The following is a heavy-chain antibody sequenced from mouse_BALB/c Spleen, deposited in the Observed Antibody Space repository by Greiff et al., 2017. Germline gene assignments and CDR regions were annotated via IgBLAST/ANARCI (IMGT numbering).Heavy chain of an antibody. Sequence: QVQLQQSGAELAKPGASVKMSCKASGYTFTSYWMHWVKQRPGQGLEWIGNINPSTGYTEYNQKFKDKATLTADKSSSTAYMQLSSLTSEDSAVYYCARRLGFDYWGQGTTLTVSS. J-gene: IGHJ2*01. D-gene: IGHD4-1*01. CDR3: ARRLGFDY. CDR2: INPSTGYT. CDR1: GYTFTSYW. V-gene: IGHV1-7*01.